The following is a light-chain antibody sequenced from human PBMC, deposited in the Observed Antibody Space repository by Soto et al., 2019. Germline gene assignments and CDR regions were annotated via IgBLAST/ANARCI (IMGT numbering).Light chain of an antibody. CDR1: QGISRW. J-gene: IGKJ2*01. CDR3: QQYDTDSYT. Sequence: DIQMTQSPSTLSASVGDRVTITCRASQGISRWLAWYQQKPGKAPKLLIYTASTLQSGVPSRFSGSASGTEFTLTISSLQPDDFATYYCQQYDTDSYTFGQGTKLEIK. V-gene: IGKV1-5*03. CDR2: TAS.